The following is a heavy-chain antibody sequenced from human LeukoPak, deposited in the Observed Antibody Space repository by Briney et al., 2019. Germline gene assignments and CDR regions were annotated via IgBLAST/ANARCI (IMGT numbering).Heavy chain of an antibody. CDR2: ISSSSSTI. CDR1: GFTFSSYS. Sequence: PGGSLRLSCAASGFTFSSYSMSWVRQAPGKGLEWVSYISSSSSTIYYADSVKGRFTISRDNAKNSLYLQMNSLRDEDTAVYYCARDGVVVVVATSGGYYGMDVWGQGTTVTVSS. J-gene: IGHJ6*02. CDR3: ARDGVVVVVATSGGYYGMDV. D-gene: IGHD2-15*01. V-gene: IGHV3-48*02.